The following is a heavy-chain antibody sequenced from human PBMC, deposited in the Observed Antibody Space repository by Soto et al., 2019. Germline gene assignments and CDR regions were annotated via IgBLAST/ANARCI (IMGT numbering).Heavy chain of an antibody. V-gene: IGHV1-18*01. J-gene: IGHJ6*02. Sequence: ASVKVSCKASGYTFTNYGVSWVRQAPGQGLEWMGWISAYNGNSNYAQKFQGRVTMTTDTSTRTVYLDLRSLKSDDTAVYYCARGGYYDNTWGKLSHYGLDVWGQGTSVTVSS. D-gene: IGHD3-16*01. CDR1: GYTFTNYG. CDR2: ISAYNGNS. CDR3: ARGGYYDNTWGKLSHYGLDV.